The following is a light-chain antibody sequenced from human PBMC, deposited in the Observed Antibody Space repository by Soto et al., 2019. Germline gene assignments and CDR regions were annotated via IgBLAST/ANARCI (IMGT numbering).Light chain of an antibody. CDR3: SSYTSSSTPWV. CDR1: SSDVGGYNY. J-gene: IGLJ3*02. V-gene: IGLV2-14*01. CDR2: EVS. Sequence: QSVLTQPASVSGSPGQSITISCTGTSSDVGGYNYVSWYQQHPGKAPKLMIYEVSTRPSGVSNRFSGSKSGNTASLTISGLQAEDEADYYCSSYTSSSTPWVFGGGTQLTVL.